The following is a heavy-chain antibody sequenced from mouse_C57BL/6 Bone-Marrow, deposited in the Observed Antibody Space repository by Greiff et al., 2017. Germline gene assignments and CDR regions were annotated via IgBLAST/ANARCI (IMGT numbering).Heavy chain of an antibody. V-gene: IGHV6-3*01. J-gene: IGHJ1*03. CDR3: TPDGYGYFDV. D-gene: IGHD2-3*01. CDR1: GFTFSNYW. Sequence: EVKVEESGGGLVQPGGSMKLSCVASGFTFSNYWMNWVRQSPEKGLEWVAQIRLKSDNYATHYAESVKGRFTISRDDSKSSVYLQMNNVRAEDTGIYSGTPDGYGYFDVWGTGTTVTVSS. CDR2: IRLKSDNYAT.